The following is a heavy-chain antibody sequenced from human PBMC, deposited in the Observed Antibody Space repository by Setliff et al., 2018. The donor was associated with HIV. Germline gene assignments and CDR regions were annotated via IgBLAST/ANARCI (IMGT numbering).Heavy chain of an antibody. V-gene: IGHV4-4*07. CDR2: IFTSGTT. D-gene: IGHD2-2*02. Sequence: KLSETLSLTCTVSDGSISNYYWNWIRQPAGKGLEWIGRIFTSGTTNYNPSLRSRVTISVDTSKNQFSLRLSSVTAADTAVYYCAREGFYNSYYYYMDVWGIGTTVTVSS. CDR3: AREGFYNSYYYYMDV. J-gene: IGHJ6*03. CDR1: DGSISNYY.